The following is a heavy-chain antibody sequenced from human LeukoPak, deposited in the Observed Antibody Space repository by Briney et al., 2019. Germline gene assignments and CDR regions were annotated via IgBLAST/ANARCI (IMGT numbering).Heavy chain of an antibody. Sequence: SETLSLTCAVSGDSISSGDYSWSWIRQPPGKGLEWIGYIFHSGSSYYNPSLKSRVTISVDKSKNQFSLRLTSVTAADTAVYYCARELWFVNAPGSWFDPWGQGTLVTVSS. D-gene: IGHD3-10*01. CDR2: IFHSGSS. V-gene: IGHV4-30-2*01. J-gene: IGHJ5*02. CDR1: GDSISSGDYS. CDR3: ARELWFVNAPGSWFDP.